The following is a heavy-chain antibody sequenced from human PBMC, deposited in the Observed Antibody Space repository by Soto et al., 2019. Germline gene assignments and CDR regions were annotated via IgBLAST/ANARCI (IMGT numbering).Heavy chain of an antibody. CDR1: GGTFSSYA. J-gene: IGHJ6*02. D-gene: IGHD2-2*02. CDR3: ARGYCSSTSCYTTVYYYYGMDV. Sequence: QVQLVQSGAEVKKPGSSVKVSCKASGGTFSSYAISWVRQAPGQGLEWMGGIIPIFGTANYAQKFQGRVTITADESTSTADMELSSLRSEDTAVYYCARGYCSSTSCYTTVYYYYGMDVWGQGTTVTVSS. V-gene: IGHV1-69*01. CDR2: IIPIFGTA.